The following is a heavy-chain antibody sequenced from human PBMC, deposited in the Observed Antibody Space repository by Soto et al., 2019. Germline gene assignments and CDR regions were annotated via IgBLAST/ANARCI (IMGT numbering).Heavy chain of an antibody. J-gene: IGHJ6*02. CDR1: GFTFSSYE. CDR2: ISSSGSTI. V-gene: IGHV3-48*03. D-gene: IGHD4-4*01. CDR3: ARDYSYSNDGYHYYYCMLV. Sequence: PGGSLRLSCAASGFTFSSYEMNWVRQAPGKGLEWVSYISSSGSTIYYADSVKGRFTISRDNAKNSLYLQMNSLRAEDTAVYYCARDYSYSNDGYHYYYCMLVSGPGTSVTVPS.